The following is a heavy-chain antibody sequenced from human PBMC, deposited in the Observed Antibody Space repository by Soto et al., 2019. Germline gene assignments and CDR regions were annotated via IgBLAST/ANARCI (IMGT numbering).Heavy chain of an antibody. J-gene: IGHJ5*02. CDR2: ISAYNGNT. V-gene: IGHV1-18*01. CDR1: GYSFSTYG. Sequence: SSGKVSLEASGYSFSTYGIGWVRQAPGRGLEWMGWISAYNGNTDYAQKLQGRVTMTTDTSTSTAYMELRSLRSDDTAVYYCARVATIGVALAGKYNWFDPWGQGTLVTVSS. D-gene: IGHD5-12*01. CDR3: ARVATIGVALAGKYNWFDP.